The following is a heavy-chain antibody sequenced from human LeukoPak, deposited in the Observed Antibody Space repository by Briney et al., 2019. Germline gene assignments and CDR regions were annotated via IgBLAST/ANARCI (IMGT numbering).Heavy chain of an antibody. V-gene: IGHV1-18*01. Sequence: ASVKVSCRASGYTFTSYGISWVRQAPGQGLEWMGWISAYNGNTNYAQKLQGRVTMTTDASTSTAYMELRSLRSDDTAVYYCAREGLGELTLDYWGQGTLVTVSS. CDR2: ISAYNGNT. CDR3: AREGLGELTLDY. CDR1: GYTFTSYG. D-gene: IGHD3-16*01. J-gene: IGHJ4*02.